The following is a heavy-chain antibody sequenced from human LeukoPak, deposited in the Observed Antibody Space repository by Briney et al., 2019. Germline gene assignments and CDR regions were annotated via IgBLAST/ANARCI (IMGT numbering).Heavy chain of an antibody. CDR1: GFTFDTYA. CDR3: AKDAHTYGNNWFDP. D-gene: IGHD5-18*01. CDR2: ISFDGSNR. J-gene: IGHJ5*02. Sequence: GRSLRLSCAASGFTFDTYAIHWVRQAPGKGLEGVAVISFDGSNRYYADSVKGRFTISRDNSKNTVYLQMTSLRTEDTAVYYCAKDAHTYGNNWFDPWGQGTLVTVSS. V-gene: IGHV3-30*18.